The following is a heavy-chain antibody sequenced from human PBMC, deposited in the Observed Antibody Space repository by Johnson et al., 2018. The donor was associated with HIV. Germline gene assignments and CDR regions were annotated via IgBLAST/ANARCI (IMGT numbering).Heavy chain of an antibody. CDR3: ARGVYGSSWYGAFDI. V-gene: IGHV3-53*01. Sequence: VQLVESGGGLIQPGGSLRLSCAASGFTFSSTYMSWVRQAPGKGLEWVSVIYGGGYAGSTYYADSVQVRLTITRDNSKNTLYLQMNSLRAEDTAVYYCARGVYGSSWYGAFDIWGQGTMVTVSS. D-gene: IGHD6-13*01. CDR1: GFTFSSTY. J-gene: IGHJ3*02. CDR2: IYGGGYAGST.